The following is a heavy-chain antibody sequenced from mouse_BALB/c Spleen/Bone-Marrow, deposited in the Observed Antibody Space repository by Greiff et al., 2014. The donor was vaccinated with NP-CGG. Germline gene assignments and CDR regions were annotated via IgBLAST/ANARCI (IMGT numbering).Heavy chain of an antibody. CDR2: INPNSGDS. V-gene: IGHV1-26*01. CDR1: GYTFTDYY. J-gene: IGHJ2*01. Sequence: EVQLQESGPELVKPGASVKMSCKASGYTFTDYYMKWVKQNHGKSLEWIGDINPNSGDSLYNQKFKGKATLTVDRSSSTAYMQLNSLTSEDSAVYYCARSRYGIYWGQGTTLTVSS. CDR3: ARSRYGIY. D-gene: IGHD2-14*01.